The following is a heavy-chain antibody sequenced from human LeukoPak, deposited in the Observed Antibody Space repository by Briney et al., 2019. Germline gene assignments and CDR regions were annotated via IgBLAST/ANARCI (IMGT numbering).Heavy chain of an antibody. V-gene: IGHV4-34*01. J-gene: IGHJ4*02. CDR2: INNRGTT. D-gene: IGHD5-12*01. CDR1: GGSLSPHY. CDR3: ARGGYSGYAVLDY. Sequence: SETLSLTCAVSGGSLSPHYWSWIRRPLGKGLEWIGEINNRGTTNYSPSLRGRATISVDTSKNQFSLKLSSVTAADTAVYYCARGGYSGYAVLDYWGQGTLVTVSS.